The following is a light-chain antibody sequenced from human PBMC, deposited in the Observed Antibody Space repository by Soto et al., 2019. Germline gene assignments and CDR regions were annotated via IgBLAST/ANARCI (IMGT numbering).Light chain of an antibody. CDR1: SSNIGNNY. V-gene: IGLV1-47*02. J-gene: IGLJ3*02. CDR2: SNN. Sequence: QSVLTQPPSASGTPGQRVSISCSGSSSNIGNNYVYWYQQFPGAAPKLLIYSNNQRPSGVPDRLSGSKSGTSASLAISGLRSEDEADYYCAAWDDSLSGWVFGGGTQLTVL. CDR3: AAWDDSLSGWV.